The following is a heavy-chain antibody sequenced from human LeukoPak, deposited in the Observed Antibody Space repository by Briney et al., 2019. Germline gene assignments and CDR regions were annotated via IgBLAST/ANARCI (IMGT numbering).Heavy chain of an antibody. CDR2: ITSSSGHI. D-gene: IGHD6-19*01. J-gene: IGHJ4*02. Sequence: GGSLRLSCAASGFTFSSYNMNWVRQAPGKGLECVSFITSSSGHIYYADSVKGRFTISRDNAKNSLYLQMNSLRAEDTAVYYCARDHGGGWYGDHFDYWGQGTLVTVSS. V-gene: IGHV3-21*06. CDR3: ARDHGGGWYGDHFDY. CDR1: GFTFSSYN.